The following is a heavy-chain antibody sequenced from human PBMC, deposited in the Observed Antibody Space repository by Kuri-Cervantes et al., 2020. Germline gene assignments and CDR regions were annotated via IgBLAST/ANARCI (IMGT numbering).Heavy chain of an antibody. Sequence: ASVKVSCKASGYTFTSYGISWVRQAPGQGLEWMGWISAYNGNTNYAQKFQGRVTMTRDTSISTAYMELSRLRSDDTAVYYCARIKGYCSSTSCAYNPRGDYWGQGTLVTVSS. CDR1: GYTFTSYG. V-gene: IGHV1-18*01. D-gene: IGHD2-2*01. CDR3: ARIKGYCSSTSCAYNPRGDY. J-gene: IGHJ4*02. CDR2: ISAYNGNT.